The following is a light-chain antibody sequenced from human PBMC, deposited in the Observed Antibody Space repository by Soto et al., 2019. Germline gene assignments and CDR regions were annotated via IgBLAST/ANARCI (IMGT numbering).Light chain of an antibody. V-gene: IGLV2-14*01. CDR3: SSYTSNNNGV. J-gene: IGLJ3*02. CDR2: EVS. Sequence: QSALTQPASVSGSPGQSITISCTGTSSDVGGYNHVSWYQQHPGKAPKLMIYEVSDRPSGVSNRFSGSKSDNTASLTISGLQAEDEADYYCSSYTSNNNGVFGGGTKLTVL. CDR1: SSDVGGYNH.